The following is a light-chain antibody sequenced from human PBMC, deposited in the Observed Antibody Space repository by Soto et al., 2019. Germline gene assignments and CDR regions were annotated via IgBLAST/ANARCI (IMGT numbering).Light chain of an antibody. Sequence: DIQMTQSPSSLSASVGDRVTITCRASQSIRTYLNWYQQKPGKAPKLLIYDASNLESGVPSRFSGSGSGTEFTLTISSLQPDDFATYYCQQYNSYPWTFGQGTKVEIK. CDR1: QSIRTY. J-gene: IGKJ1*01. CDR2: DAS. V-gene: IGKV1-5*01. CDR3: QQYNSYPWT.